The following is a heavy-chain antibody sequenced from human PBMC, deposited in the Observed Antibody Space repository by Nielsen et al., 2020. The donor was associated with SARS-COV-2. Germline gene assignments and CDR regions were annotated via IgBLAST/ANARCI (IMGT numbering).Heavy chain of an antibody. CDR2: VYPGDSDT. D-gene: IGHD6-13*01. J-gene: IGHJ6*02. CDR3: ARLQSSTGGGMDV. CDR1: GYNFATYW. Sequence: KVSCRGSGYNFATYWIAWVRQMPGKGLEWMGVVYPGDSDTRYSPSFQGQVIISFDKSITTAYLQWNSLQASDSAMYYCARLQSSTGGGMDVWGQGTAVTVSS. V-gene: IGHV5-51*01.